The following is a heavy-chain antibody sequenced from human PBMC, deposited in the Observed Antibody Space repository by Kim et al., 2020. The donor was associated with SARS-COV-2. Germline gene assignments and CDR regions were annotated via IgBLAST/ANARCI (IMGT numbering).Heavy chain of an antibody. J-gene: IGHJ4*02. Sequence: DSVKCRFTISRDNAKNSLYLQMNSLRAEDTAVYYCARRGPYSSSWYSFDYWGQGTLVTVSS. D-gene: IGHD6-13*01. V-gene: IGHV3-7*04. CDR3: ARRGPYSSSWYSFDY.